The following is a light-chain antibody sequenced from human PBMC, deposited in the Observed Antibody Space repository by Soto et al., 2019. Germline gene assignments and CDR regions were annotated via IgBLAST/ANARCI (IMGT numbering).Light chain of an antibody. J-gene: IGKJ2*01. V-gene: IGKV4-1*01. Sequence: DIVMTQSPDSLAVSLGEGATINCKSSQSVLYKSNNKDHVAWYRQRPGQPPQLLIYWASTRESGVPDRFSGSGSGTDFTLTIRGLQAEDVAVYYCQQYYSAPYTFGQGTKLQIK. CDR3: QQYYSAPYT. CDR2: WAS. CDR1: QSVLYKSNNKDH.